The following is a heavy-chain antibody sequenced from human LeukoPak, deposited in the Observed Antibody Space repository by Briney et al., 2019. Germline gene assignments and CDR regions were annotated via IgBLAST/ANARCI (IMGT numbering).Heavy chain of an antibody. CDR3: ARAGIMITFGGVRDWFDP. Sequence: ASVKVSCKASGYTFTGYYMHWVRQAPGQGLEWMGWINPNSGGTNYAQKFQGRVTMTRDTSISTVYMELSSLRSEDTAVYYCARAGIMITFGGVRDWFDPWGQGTLVTVSS. CDR2: INPNSGGT. J-gene: IGHJ5*02. V-gene: IGHV1-2*02. CDR1: GYTFTGYY. D-gene: IGHD3-16*01.